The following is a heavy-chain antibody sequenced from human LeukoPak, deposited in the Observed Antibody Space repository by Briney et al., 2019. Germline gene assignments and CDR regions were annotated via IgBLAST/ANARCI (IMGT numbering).Heavy chain of an antibody. Sequence: SGGSLRLSCAASGFTFSNYRMNWVRQAPGKGLEWASFISTSSSTIYYADSVKGRFTISRDNAKNSLYLQMNSLRDEDTAVYYCARGITIVDYWGQGTLVTVSS. CDR1: GFTFSNYR. CDR3: ARGITIVDY. J-gene: IGHJ4*02. CDR2: ISTSSSTI. D-gene: IGHD1-20*01. V-gene: IGHV3-48*02.